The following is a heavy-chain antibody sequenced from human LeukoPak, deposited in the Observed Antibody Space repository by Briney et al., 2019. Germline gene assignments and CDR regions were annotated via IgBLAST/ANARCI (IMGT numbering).Heavy chain of an antibody. Sequence: PSETLSLTCAVYGGSFSGYYWSWIRQPPGKGLEWIGEINHSGSTNYNPSLKSRVTISVDTSKNQFSLKLSSVTAADTAVYYCARLWRSLGVVIMDYWGQGTLVTVSS. D-gene: IGHD3-3*01. V-gene: IGHV4-34*01. J-gene: IGHJ4*02. CDR3: ARLWRSLGVVIMDY. CDR1: GGSFSGYY. CDR2: INHSGST.